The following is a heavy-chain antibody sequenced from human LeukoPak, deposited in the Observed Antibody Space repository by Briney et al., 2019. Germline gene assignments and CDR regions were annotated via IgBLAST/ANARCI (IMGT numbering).Heavy chain of an antibody. Sequence: PGGSLRLSCAASGFTFSSYEMNWVRQAPGKGLEGVSYISSSGSTIYYADSVKGRFTISRDNAKNSLYLQMNSLRAEDTAVYYCARRPRQYGMDVWGQGTTVTVSS. CDR1: GFTFSSYE. CDR3: ARRPRQYGMDV. V-gene: IGHV3-48*03. J-gene: IGHJ6*02. CDR2: ISSSGSTI.